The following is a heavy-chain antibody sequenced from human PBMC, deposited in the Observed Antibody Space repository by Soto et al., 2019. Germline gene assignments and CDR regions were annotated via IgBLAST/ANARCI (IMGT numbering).Heavy chain of an antibody. CDR3: AKDSYGTDV. V-gene: IGHV3-30*18. CDR1: GFTFSSYG. Sequence: SGGSLRLSCAASGFTFSSYGMHWVRQAPGKGLEWVAVISYDGSNKYYADSVKGRFTISRDNSKNTLYLQMNSLRAEDTAVYYCAKDSYGTDVWGQGTTVTVSS. J-gene: IGHJ6*02. CDR2: ISYDGSNK.